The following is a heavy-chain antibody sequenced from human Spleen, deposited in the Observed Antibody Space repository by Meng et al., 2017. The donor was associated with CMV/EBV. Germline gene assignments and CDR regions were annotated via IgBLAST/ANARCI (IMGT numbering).Heavy chain of an antibody. J-gene: IGHJ4*02. CDR3: ANMVRGPLPPH. D-gene: IGHD3-10*01. V-gene: IGHV3-21*01. Sequence: LSCAASGFTFSSYTMHWVRQAPGKGLEWVSSISSSGTYIYYADSVKGRFTISRDNAKNSLYLQMNSLRAEDTAVFYCANMVRGPLPPHWGQGTLVTVSS. CDR2: ISSSGTYI. CDR1: GFTFSSYT.